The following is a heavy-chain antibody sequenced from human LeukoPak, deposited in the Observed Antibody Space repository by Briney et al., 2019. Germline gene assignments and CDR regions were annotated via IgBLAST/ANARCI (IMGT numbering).Heavy chain of an antibody. D-gene: IGHD1-26*01. V-gene: IGHV3-74*01. CDR1: GLTFSRYW. CDR2: INSDGSST. Sequence: GGYLGLYWEGSGLTFSRYWMHWGRHAPGKGLVWVSRINSDGSSTSYADSVKGRFTISTDSYKNTLYLHMNTVTAEATAVYYCAKDRGWELRFFDYWGQGTLVTVSS. J-gene: IGHJ4*02. CDR3: AKDRGWELRFFDY.